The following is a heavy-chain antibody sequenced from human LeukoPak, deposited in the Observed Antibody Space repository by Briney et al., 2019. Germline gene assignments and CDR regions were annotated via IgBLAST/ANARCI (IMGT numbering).Heavy chain of an antibody. CDR1: GFTFSSYW. V-gene: IGHV3-7*01. D-gene: IGHD4-17*01. CDR2: IKQDGSEK. J-gene: IGHJ4*02. Sequence: PGGSLRLSCAASGFTFSSYWMSWVRQAPGKGLEWVANIKQDGSEKYYVDSVKGRLTISRDNAKNSLYLQMNSLRAEDTAVYYCARADYGDYAVYWGQGTLVTVSS. CDR3: ARADYGDYAVY.